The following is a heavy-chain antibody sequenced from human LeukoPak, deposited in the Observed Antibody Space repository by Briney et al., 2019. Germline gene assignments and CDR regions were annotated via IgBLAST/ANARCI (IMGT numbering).Heavy chain of an antibody. CDR3: ARRDRPREYCSGGSCYSGYYYYYMDV. V-gene: IGHV4-34*01. J-gene: IGHJ6*03. CDR1: GGSFSGYY. Sequence: SETLSLTCAVYGGSFSGYYWSWIRQPPGKGLEWIGEINHSGSTNYNPSLKSRVTISVDTSKNQFSLKLSSVTAADTAVYYCARRDRPREYCSGGSCYSGYYYYYMDVWGKGTTVTISS. CDR2: INHSGST. D-gene: IGHD2-15*01.